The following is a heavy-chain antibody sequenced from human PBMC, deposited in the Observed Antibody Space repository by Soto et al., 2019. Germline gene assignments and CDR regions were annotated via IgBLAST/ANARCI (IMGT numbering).Heavy chain of an antibody. V-gene: IGHV3-74*01. CDR1: EFSFVSYW. D-gene: IGHD6-19*01. CDR3: VRDFRGAVAGSEFDH. CDR2: INGNADNS. Sequence: EVQLAESGGGLVLTGGSLRLSCAASEFSFVSYWMHWVRQVPGEGLAWVSRINGNADNSDYADSVKGRFTISRDKAMNRLYLQMDSLRADDTGVYYCVRDFRGAVAGSEFDHWGQGTLVTVSS. J-gene: IGHJ4*02.